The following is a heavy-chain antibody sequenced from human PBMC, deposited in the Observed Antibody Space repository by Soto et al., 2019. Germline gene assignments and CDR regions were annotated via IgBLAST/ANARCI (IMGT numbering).Heavy chain of an antibody. Sequence: GGSLRLSCAASGFTFSSYAMSWVRQAPGKGLEWVSAISGSGGSTYYADSVKGRFTISRDNSKNTLYLQMNSLRAEGTAVYYCAKDREGYCSSTSCYTAFDIWGQGTMVTVSS. CDR1: GFTFSSYA. V-gene: IGHV3-23*01. CDR3: AKDREGYCSSTSCYTAFDI. J-gene: IGHJ3*02. CDR2: ISGSGGST. D-gene: IGHD2-2*02.